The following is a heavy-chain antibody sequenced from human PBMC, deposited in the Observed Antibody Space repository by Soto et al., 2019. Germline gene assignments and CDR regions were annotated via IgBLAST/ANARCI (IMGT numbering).Heavy chain of an antibody. V-gene: IGHV1-69*06. Sequence: QMQLVQSGAEVKKPGSSVKVSCKASGGTLSSFINYPINWVRQAPGQGLEWIGGIVPNVGTVNYAQKFQGRVTITADKSTGTEYMEVSSLRSEDTALYYCARRDTSGFLRYFDNWGQGTMVNVSS. D-gene: IGHD3-3*01. CDR1: GGTLSSFINYP. CDR3: ARRDTSGFLRYFDN. J-gene: IGHJ4*02. CDR2: IVPNVGTV.